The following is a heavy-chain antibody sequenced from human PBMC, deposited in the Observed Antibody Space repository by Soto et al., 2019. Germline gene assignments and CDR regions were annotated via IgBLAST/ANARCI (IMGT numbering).Heavy chain of an antibody. CDR2: IIPIFGTG. V-gene: IGHV1-69*01. CDR1: GGIFSNYV. D-gene: IGHD3-22*01. Sequence: QVQLVQSGAEVKKPGSSVKVACKASGGIFSNYVLNWVRQAPGQGLEWMGGIIPIFGTGNYAQKFQGRVTITADESTTTASMELRGLTSEDTAVYYGARRYYNSSGYFDYWGQGTLVTVSS. CDR3: ARRYYNSSGYFDY. J-gene: IGHJ4*02.